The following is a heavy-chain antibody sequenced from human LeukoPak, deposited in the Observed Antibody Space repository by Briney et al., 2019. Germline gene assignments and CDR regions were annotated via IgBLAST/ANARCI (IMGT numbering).Heavy chain of an antibody. J-gene: IGHJ6*03. V-gene: IGHV3-7*03. D-gene: IGHD3-10*01. CDR1: GFTFSSYW. CDR3: ASGSGSYRTPYYYMDV. Sequence: GGSLRLSCAASGFTFSSYWMSWVRQTPGKGLEWVAIIIYGGSNKYYVASVKGRFTISRDNSKNTLYLQMNNLRAEDTAVYYCASGSGSYRTPYYYMDVWGKGTTVTVSS. CDR2: IIYGGSNK.